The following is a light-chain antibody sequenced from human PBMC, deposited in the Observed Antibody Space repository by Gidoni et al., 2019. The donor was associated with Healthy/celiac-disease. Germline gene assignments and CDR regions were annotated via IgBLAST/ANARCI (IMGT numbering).Light chain of an antibody. CDR2: WAS. Sequence: DIVMTQSPDSLAVSLGERATIHCKSSQSVLYSSNNKNYLAWYQQKPGQPPKLLIYWASTRESGVPDRFSGSGSGTDFTLTISSLQDEDVAVYYCQQYYSTPVLTFGGXTKVEIK. V-gene: IGKV4-1*01. J-gene: IGKJ4*01. CDR3: QQYYSTPVLT. CDR1: QSVLYSSNNKNY.